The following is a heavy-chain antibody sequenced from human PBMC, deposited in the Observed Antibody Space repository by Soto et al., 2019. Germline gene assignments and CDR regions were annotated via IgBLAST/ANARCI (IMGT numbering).Heavy chain of an antibody. J-gene: IGHJ4*02. V-gene: IGHV5-51*01. CDR1: GYSFSSHW. CDR2: IYPGDSDS. D-gene: IGHD3-16*01. CDR3: ARRYGGNFDY. Sequence: GESLKISCKGSGYSFSSHWIGWVRQMPGKGLQWMGIIYPGDSDSRYSPSFQGQVTISADKSINTAYLQWSSLKASDTAMYYCARRYGGNFDYWGQGTLVTVSS.